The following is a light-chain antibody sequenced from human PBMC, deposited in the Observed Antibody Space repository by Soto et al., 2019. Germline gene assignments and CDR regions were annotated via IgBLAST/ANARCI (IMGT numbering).Light chain of an antibody. V-gene: IGKV3-11*01. Sequence: EIVLTQSPGTLSLSPGERATLSCMASQSVSSYLAWYQQKPGQAPRLLIYDASNRATGIPDRFSGSGSGTDFTLTISSLQPDDFATYYCQHYKMYSPWTFGQGTKVDIK. CDR1: QSVSSY. J-gene: IGKJ1*01. CDR2: DAS. CDR3: QHYKMYSPWT.